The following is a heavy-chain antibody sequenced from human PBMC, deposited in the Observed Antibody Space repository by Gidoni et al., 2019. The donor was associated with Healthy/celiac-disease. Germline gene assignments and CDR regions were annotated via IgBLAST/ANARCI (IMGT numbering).Heavy chain of an antibody. CDR3: ARQTTTVGYCTNGVGHGGGGFDY. CDR2: IYYSGST. J-gene: IGHJ4*02. CDR1: GGSISSSSYY. D-gene: IGHD2-8*01. V-gene: IGHV4-39*01. Sequence: QLQLPESGSGLVKPSETLSLTCTVSGGSISSSSYYWGWLRQPPGKRLEWIGSIYYSGSTYYNQSIKSRVTISVDTSKNQFALKLSSVTAADTAVYYCARQTTTVGYCTNGVGHGGGGFDYWGQGTLVTVSS.